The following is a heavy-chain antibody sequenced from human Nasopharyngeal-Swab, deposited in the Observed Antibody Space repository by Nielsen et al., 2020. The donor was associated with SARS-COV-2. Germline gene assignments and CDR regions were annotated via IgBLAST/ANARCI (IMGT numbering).Heavy chain of an antibody. CDR2: ISGSGGST. J-gene: IGHJ6*02. CDR1: GFTFSSYA. Sequence: GESLKISCAASGFTFSSYAMSWVRQAPGTGLEWVSAISGSGGSTYYADSVKGRFTISRDNSKNTLYLQMNSLRAEDTAVYYCAKLDCSSTSCYTGGKTTYYYYGMDVWGQGTTVTVSS. V-gene: IGHV3-23*01. CDR3: AKLDCSSTSCYTGGKTTYYYYGMDV. D-gene: IGHD2-2*02.